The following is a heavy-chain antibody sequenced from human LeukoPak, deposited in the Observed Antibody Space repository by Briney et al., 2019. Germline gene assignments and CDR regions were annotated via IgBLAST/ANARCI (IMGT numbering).Heavy chain of an antibody. V-gene: IGHV3-23*01. CDR3: AKSNAHSGGCFDY. Sequence: GGSLRLSCAASGFTFSNYGMSWVRQAPGKGLEWVSAISYSSGSIYFADSVKGRFTISRDNSKNTLYLQMNSLRAEDSAVYYCAKSNAHSGGCFDYWGQGTLVTVSS. D-gene: IGHD2-15*01. CDR2: ISYSSGSI. J-gene: IGHJ4*02. CDR1: GFTFSNYG.